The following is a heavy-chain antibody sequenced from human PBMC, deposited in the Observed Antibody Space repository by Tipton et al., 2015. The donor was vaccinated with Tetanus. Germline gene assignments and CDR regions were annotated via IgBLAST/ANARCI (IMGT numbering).Heavy chain of an antibody. Sequence: SLRLSCEASGFTFNEYSMHWVRQRPGKALEWVSVITWDDNTFYAASIQGRFTISRDNNKDSLYLQMNDLTAEDTALYFCAKDKELYYYYYGIDVWGQGTAVTVSS. CDR1: GFTFNEYS. V-gene: IGHV3-43*01. CDR2: ITWDDNT. J-gene: IGHJ6*02. CDR3: AKDKELYYYYYGIDV. D-gene: IGHD1-26*01.